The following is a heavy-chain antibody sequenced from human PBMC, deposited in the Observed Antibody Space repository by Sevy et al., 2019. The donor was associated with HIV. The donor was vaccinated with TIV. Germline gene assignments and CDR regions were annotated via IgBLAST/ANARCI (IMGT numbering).Heavy chain of an antibody. CDR1: GFTFSTST. CDR2: MTVSGSYV. Sequence: GGSLRLSCAASGFTFSTSTMNWVRQAPGKGLEWVSLMTVSGSYVLYADSVKGRFTISRDNAKNSVFLQMNSLRVEDTAVYYCVRDGWNYWGQGTLVTVSS. CDR3: VRDGWNY. V-gene: IGHV3-21*01. D-gene: IGHD2-15*01. J-gene: IGHJ4*02.